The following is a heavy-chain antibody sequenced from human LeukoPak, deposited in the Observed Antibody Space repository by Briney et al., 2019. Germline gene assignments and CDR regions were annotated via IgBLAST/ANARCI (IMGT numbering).Heavy chain of an antibody. D-gene: IGHD4-17*01. Sequence: PGRSLRLSCAASGFTFSSYGMHWVRQAPGKGLEWVAVISYDGNNKYYAESVKGRFTISRDNPKNSLYLQMNSLRDEDTAVYYCARDLRRGDYVDYWGQGTLVTVSS. CDR1: GFTFSSYG. CDR2: ISYDGNNK. J-gene: IGHJ4*02. V-gene: IGHV3-33*05. CDR3: ARDLRRGDYVDY.